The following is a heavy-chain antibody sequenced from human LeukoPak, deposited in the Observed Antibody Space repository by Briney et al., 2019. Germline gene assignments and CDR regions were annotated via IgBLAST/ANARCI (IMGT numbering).Heavy chain of an antibody. J-gene: IGHJ4*02. D-gene: IGHD3-10*01. Sequence: GGSLRLSCAASGFTFSSYWMSWVRQAPGKGLEWVANIKQDGSEKYYVDSVKGRFTISRDNAKKSLYLQMNSLRAVDTAVYYCARVRGSGSYEGNFDYWGQGTLVTVSS. V-gene: IGHV3-7*01. CDR2: IKQDGSEK. CDR3: ARVRGSGSYEGNFDY. CDR1: GFTFSSYW.